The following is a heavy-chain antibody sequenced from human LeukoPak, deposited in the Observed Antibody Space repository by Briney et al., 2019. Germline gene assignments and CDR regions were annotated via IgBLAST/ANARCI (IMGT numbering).Heavy chain of an antibody. J-gene: IGHJ6*03. D-gene: IGHD6-6*01. CDR2: IYYSGST. CDR3: ARGGSSWSYYYYYYMDV. Sequence: SETLSLTCTVSGGSISSYYWSWIRQPPGKGLEWIGYIYYSGSTNYNPSLKSRVTISVDTSKNQFSLKLSTVTAADTAVYYCARGGSSWSYYYYYYMDVWGKGTTVTVSS. V-gene: IGHV4-59*12. CDR1: GGSISSYY.